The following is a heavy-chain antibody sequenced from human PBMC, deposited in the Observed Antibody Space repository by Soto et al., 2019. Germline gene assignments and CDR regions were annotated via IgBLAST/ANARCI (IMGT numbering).Heavy chain of an antibody. D-gene: IGHD2-15*01. Sequence: GASVKVSCKASGYTFANYDINWVRQATGQGLEWMGWMNPNTGNTAYAQKFQGKVTMTRNTSMTTAYMDLSSLRSDDTAVYYCARALRDCIRGSCQYYIDYWGPGTLVTVSS. CDR2: MNPNTGNT. J-gene: IGHJ4*02. CDR3: ARALRDCIRGSCQYYIDY. V-gene: IGHV1-8*01. CDR1: GYTFANYD.